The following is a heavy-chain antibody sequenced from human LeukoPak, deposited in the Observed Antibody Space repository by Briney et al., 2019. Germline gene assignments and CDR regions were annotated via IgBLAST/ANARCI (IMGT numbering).Heavy chain of an antibody. J-gene: IGHJ5*02. V-gene: IGHV4-59*01. CDR2: IYYSGST. CDR1: GGSISSYY. Sequence: SETLSLTCTVSGGSISSYYWSWVRQPPGKGLEWIGYIYYSGSTNYNPSLKSRVTISVDTSKNQFSLKLSSVTAADTAVYYCARGKLFSWFDPWGQGTLVTVSS. D-gene: IGHD4-23*01. CDR3: ARGKLFSWFDP.